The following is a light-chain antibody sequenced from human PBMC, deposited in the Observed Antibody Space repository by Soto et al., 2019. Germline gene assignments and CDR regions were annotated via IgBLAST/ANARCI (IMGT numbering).Light chain of an antibody. Sequence: ESVLTQSPGTLSVSPGERAPLSCRASQSVSSSYLAWYQQKPGQAPRLLIYGASSRATGIPDRFSGSGSGTDFTLTISRLEPEDFAVYYCQQYGSSQITVGQGTRLEIK. CDR2: GAS. CDR3: QQYGSSQIT. V-gene: IGKV3-20*01. J-gene: IGKJ5*01. CDR1: QSVSSSY.